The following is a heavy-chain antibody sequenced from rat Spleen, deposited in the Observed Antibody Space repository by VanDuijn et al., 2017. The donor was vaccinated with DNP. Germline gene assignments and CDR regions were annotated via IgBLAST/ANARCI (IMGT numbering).Heavy chain of an antibody. CDR2: ISYDGSNT. Sequence: EVQLVESDGGLVQPGRSLKLSCAASGFTFSNYGMAWVRQAQTKGLEWVATISYDGSNTHYRDSVKGRFTISRDDAKSSLYLQMNSLKSEDTATYYCARSRLPGYYPFACWGQGTLVTVSS. CDR1: GFTFSNYG. CDR3: ARSRLPGYYPFAC. D-gene: IGHD1-4*01. V-gene: IGHV5-29*01. J-gene: IGHJ3*01.